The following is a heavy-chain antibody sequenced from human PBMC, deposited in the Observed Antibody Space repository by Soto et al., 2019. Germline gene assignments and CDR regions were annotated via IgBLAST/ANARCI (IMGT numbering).Heavy chain of an antibody. Sequence: SVKVSFKASGYTFTSYAMHWVRQAPRQSLEWMGWINTGNGDTKYSQNFQGRVTITRDTSASTAYMELSSLRSEDTAVYYCARGWGTTLSYYYGMDVWGQGTTVTVSS. V-gene: IGHV1-3*04. J-gene: IGHJ6*02. CDR2: INTGNGDT. CDR3: ARGWGTTLSYYYGMDV. CDR1: GYTFTSYA. D-gene: IGHD1-7*01.